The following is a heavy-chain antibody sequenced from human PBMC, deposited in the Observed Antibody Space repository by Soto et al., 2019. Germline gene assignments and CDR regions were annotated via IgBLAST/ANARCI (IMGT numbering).Heavy chain of an antibody. CDR1: GGTFSSYA. CDR2: IIPIFGTA. Sequence: QVQLVQSGAEVKKPGSSVKVSCKASGGTFSSYAISWVRQAPGQGLEWMGGIIPIFGTANYAQKFQGRVTITADKATSPAYMELSSLRSEDTAVYYCARGGRDGYNIPLFAYWRQGTLVTVSS. D-gene: IGHD5-12*01. V-gene: IGHV1-69*06. J-gene: IGHJ4*02. CDR3: ARGGRDGYNIPLFAY.